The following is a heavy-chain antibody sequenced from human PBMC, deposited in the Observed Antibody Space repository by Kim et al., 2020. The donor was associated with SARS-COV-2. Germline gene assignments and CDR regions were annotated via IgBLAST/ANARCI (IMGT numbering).Heavy chain of an antibody. CDR2: IYYSGST. J-gene: IGHJ4*02. D-gene: IGHD2-21*02. Sequence: SETLSLTCTVSGGSISSSSYYWGWIRQPPGKGLEWIGSIYYSGSTYYNPSLKSRVTISVDTSKNQFSLKLSSVNAADTAVYYCARLGVSAVVVTAPPFFDYWGQGTLVTVSS. CDR3: ARLGVSAVVVTAPPFFDY. CDR1: GGSISSSSYY. V-gene: IGHV4-39*01.